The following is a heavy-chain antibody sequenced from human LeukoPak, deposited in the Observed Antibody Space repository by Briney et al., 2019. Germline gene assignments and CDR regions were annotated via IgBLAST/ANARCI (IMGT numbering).Heavy chain of an antibody. D-gene: IGHD1-26*01. V-gene: IGHV5-51*01. CDR2: IYPGDSDT. CDR3: ARSGGIVGATSAFDI. CDR1: GYSFTSYW. J-gene: IGHJ3*02. Sequence: GESLQISCKGSGYSFTSYWIGWVRQMPGKGLEWMGIIYPGDSDTRYSPSFQGQVTISADKSISTAYLQWSSLKASDTAMYYCARSGGIVGATSAFDIWGQGTMVTVSS.